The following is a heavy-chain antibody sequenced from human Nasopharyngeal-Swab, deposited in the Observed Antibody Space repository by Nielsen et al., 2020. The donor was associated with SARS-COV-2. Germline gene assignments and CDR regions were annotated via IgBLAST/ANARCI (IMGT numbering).Heavy chain of an antibody. CDR1: GFTFDDYA. CDR2: ISWNSGSI. J-gene: IGHJ4*02. Sequence: GGSLRLSCAASGFTFDDYAMRWVRQAPGKGPEWVSGISWNSGSIGYADSVKGRFTISRDNAKNSLYLQMNSLRAEDTALYYCAKAPTMVRGVLDYWGQGTLVTVSS. CDR3: AKAPTMVRGVLDY. V-gene: IGHV3-9*01. D-gene: IGHD3-10*01.